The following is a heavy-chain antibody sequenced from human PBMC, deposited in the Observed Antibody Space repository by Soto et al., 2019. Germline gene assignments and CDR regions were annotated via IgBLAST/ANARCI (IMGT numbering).Heavy chain of an antibody. V-gene: IGHV1-69*05. D-gene: IGHD3-10*01. J-gene: IGHJ6*03. CDR1: GGTFSSYA. CDR3: ARGATYRGYMDV. Sequence: SVKVSCKDSGGTFSSYAISWVRQAPGQGLEWMGGIIPIFGPVNYAQKFQGRVTMTTDTSTSTAYMELRSLRSDDTAVYYCARGATYRGYMDVWGKGTTVTVSS. CDR2: IIPIFGPV.